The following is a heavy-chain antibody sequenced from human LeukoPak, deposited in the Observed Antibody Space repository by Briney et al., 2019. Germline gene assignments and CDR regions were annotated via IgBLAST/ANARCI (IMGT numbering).Heavy chain of an antibody. CDR1: GYTFTGYY. Sequence: RASVKVSCKASGYTFTGYYIHWVRQAPGQGLECMGWINPSSGATNFAQKFQGRVTLTRDTSISTAYMELGSLKSDDTAVYYCASGADVKSVHYNDRSTYSYYFDYWGQGTLVTVSS. CDR3: ASGADVKSVHYNDRSTYSYYFDY. CDR2: INPSSGAT. D-gene: IGHD3-22*01. V-gene: IGHV1-2*02. J-gene: IGHJ4*02.